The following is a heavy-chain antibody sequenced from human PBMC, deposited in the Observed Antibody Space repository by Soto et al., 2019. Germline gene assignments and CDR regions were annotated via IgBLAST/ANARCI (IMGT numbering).Heavy chain of an antibody. D-gene: IGHD4-17*01. V-gene: IGHV3-7*03. CDR1: GFTFSNYW. CDR2: IKQDGSVK. Sequence: SGGSLRLSCAPSGFTFSNYWMSWVRQAPGQGLEWVASIKQDGSVKHYVDSVKGRFTISRGNAEKSLHLQMNSLRAEDTAVYYCAKLRGDYTVFDYWGQGARVTVSS. CDR3: AKLRGDYTVFDY. J-gene: IGHJ4*02.